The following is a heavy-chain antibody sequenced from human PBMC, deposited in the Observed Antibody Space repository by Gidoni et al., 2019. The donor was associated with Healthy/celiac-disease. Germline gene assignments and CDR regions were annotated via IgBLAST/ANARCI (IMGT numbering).Heavy chain of an antibody. Sequence: EVQRLESGGGLVQPGGSLRLSCAASGFSSSSYDLGWALQAPGKGLEWVSAISGSGGSTYYADAVKGRFTISRDNSKNTLYLQMNSLRAEDTAVYYCARAGEPYCSGGSCYSVFLDYWGQGTLVTVSS. CDR3: ARAGEPYCSGGSCYSVFLDY. CDR2: ISGSGGST. V-gene: IGHV3-23*01. D-gene: IGHD2-15*01. J-gene: IGHJ4*02. CDR1: GFSSSSYD.